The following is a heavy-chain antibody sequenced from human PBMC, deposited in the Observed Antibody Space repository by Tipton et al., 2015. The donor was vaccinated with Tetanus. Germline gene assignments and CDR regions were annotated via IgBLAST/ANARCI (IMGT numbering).Heavy chain of an antibody. D-gene: IGHD2-15*01. CDR2: SWYDGTDE. CDR3: ARGADCSGGSCFSGDFDT. V-gene: IGHV3-33*01. Sequence: SLRLSCAASGFIFSSYGIHWVRQAPGKGLEWLAVSWYDGTDEYYADSVKGRFTISRDNSKNTLYLKMNRLRAEGTALYYCARGADCSGGSCFSGDFDTWGQGPQVTVSS. CDR1: GFIFSSYG. J-gene: IGHJ4*02.